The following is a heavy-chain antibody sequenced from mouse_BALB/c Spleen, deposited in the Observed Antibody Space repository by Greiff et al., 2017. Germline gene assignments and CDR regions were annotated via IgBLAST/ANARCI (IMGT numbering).Heavy chain of an antibody. D-gene: IGHD2-4*01. V-gene: IGHV1S81*02. J-gene: IGHJ4*01. CDR3: ARGEDDNDGTSYYAMDY. CDR1: GYTFTSSW. CDR2: INPSNGRT. Sequence: VQLQQPGAELVKPGASVKLSCKASGYTFTSSWMHWVKQRPGQGLEWIGEINPSNGRTNYNEKFKSKATLTVDKSSSTAYMQLSSLTSEDSAVYYCARGEDDNDGTSYYAMDYGGQGTSVTVSS.